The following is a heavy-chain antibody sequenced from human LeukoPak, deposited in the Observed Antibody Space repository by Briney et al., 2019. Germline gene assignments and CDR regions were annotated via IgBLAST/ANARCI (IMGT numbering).Heavy chain of an antibody. CDR2: IYYSGST. V-gene: IGHV4-31*03. D-gene: IGHD3-22*01. Sequence: SETLSLTCTVSGGSISSGGYYWSWIRQHPGKGLEWIGYIYYSGSTYYNPSLKSRVTISVDTSKNQFSLNLSSVTAADTAVYYCAIVEYYYDSSGYYGYAFDIWGQGTMVTVSS. CDR1: GGSISSGGYY. J-gene: IGHJ3*02. CDR3: AIVEYYYDSSGYYGYAFDI.